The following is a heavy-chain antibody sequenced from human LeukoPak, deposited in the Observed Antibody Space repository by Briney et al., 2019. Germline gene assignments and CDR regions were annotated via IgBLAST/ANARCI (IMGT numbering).Heavy chain of an antibody. D-gene: IGHD3/OR15-3a*01. V-gene: IGHV4-39*01. CDR1: GGSISSSSYY. Sequence: SETLSLTCTVSGGSISSSSYYWGWIRQPPGKGLEWIGSIYYSGSTYYNPSLKSRVTISVDTSKNQFSLKLSSVTAAATAVYYCARSMIFGVVIIDYYYMDVWGKGTTVTVSS. J-gene: IGHJ6*03. CDR3: ARSMIFGVVIIDYYYMDV. CDR2: IYYSGST.